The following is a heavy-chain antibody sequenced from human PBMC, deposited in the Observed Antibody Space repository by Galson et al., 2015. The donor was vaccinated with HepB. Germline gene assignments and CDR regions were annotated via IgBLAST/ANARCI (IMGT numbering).Heavy chain of an antibody. CDR3: ARDRITMVRGVITYYYYYGMDV. Sequence: CAISGDSVSSNSAAWNWIRQSPSRGLEWLGRTYYRSKWYNDYAVSVKSRITINPDTSKNQFSLQLNSVTPEDTAVYYCARDRITMVRGVITYYYYYGMDVWGQGTTVTVSS. CDR1: GDSVSSNSAA. V-gene: IGHV6-1*01. CDR2: TYYRSKWYN. D-gene: IGHD3-10*01. J-gene: IGHJ6*02.